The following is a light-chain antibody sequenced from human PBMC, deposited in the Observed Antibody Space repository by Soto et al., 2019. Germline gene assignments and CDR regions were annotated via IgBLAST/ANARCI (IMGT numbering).Light chain of an antibody. CDR1: KNEIGVYDF. V-gene: IGLV2-8*01. J-gene: IGLJ1*01. Sequence: QSALTQPPSATESPGPSVNISCTGNKNEIGVYDFVSWYQHHPGKAPRLIIYEVVQRPSGVPDRFSGSKSGNTASLTVSGLQAADEADYFCKSYACSNTHVFGSGTKVTVL. CDR2: EVV. CDR3: KSYACSNTHV.